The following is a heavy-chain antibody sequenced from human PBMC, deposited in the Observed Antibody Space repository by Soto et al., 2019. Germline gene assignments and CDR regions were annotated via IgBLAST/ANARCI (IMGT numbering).Heavy chain of an antibody. J-gene: IGHJ5*02. CDR2: IYYSGTT. D-gene: IGHD6-25*01. CDR3: ARDSNGQKWFDP. Sequence: PSETLSLTCTVSGGSISNYYWSWIRQPPGKGLEWIGYIYYSGTTNYNPSLKSRLSISVDTSKNQFSLKLSSVTAADTAVYYCARDSNGQKWFDPWGQGTLVTVS. CDR1: GGSISNYY. V-gene: IGHV4-59*01.